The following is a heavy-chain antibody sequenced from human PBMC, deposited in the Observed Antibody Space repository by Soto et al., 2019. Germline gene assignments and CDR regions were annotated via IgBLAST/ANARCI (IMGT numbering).Heavy chain of an antibody. V-gene: IGHV3-33*01. CDR3: AREAYYYDSSGTDY. CDR1: GFTFSSYG. Sequence: GGSLRLSCAASGFTFSSYGMHWVRQAPGKGLEWVAVIWYDGSNKYYADSVKGRFTISRDNSKNTLYLQMNSLRAEDTAVYYCAREAYYYDSSGTDYWGQGTLVTVSS. D-gene: IGHD3-22*01. CDR2: IWYDGSNK. J-gene: IGHJ4*02.